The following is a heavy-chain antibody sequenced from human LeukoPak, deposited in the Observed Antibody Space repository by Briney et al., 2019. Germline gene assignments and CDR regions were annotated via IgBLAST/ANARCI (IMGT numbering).Heavy chain of an antibody. CDR1: GFTFSSYG. V-gene: IGHV3-33*06. D-gene: IGHD3-22*01. J-gene: IGHJ4*02. CDR3: TKERDYDSSGYSGRGYYFDY. Sequence: GGSLRLSCAASGFTFSSYGMHWVRQAPGKGLEWVAVIWYDGSNKYYADSVKGRFTISRDNSKNTLYLQMNSLRAEDTAVYYCTKERDYDSSGYSGRGYYFDYWGQGTLVTVSS. CDR2: IWYDGSNK.